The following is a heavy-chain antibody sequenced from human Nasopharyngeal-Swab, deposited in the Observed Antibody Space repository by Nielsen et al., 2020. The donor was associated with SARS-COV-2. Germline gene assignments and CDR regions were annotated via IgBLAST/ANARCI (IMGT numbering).Heavy chain of an antibody. CDR3: AREMGYCSSTSCGQEGNYYYYYMDV. Sequence: SVKVSCKASGGTFSSYAISWVRQAPGQGLEWMGGIIPIFGTANYAQKFQGRVTITADESTSTAYMELSSLRSEDTAVYYCAREMGYCSSTSCGQEGNYYYYYMDVWGKGTTVIVSS. V-gene: IGHV1-69*13. J-gene: IGHJ6*03. D-gene: IGHD2-2*01. CDR2: IIPIFGTA. CDR1: GGTFSSYA.